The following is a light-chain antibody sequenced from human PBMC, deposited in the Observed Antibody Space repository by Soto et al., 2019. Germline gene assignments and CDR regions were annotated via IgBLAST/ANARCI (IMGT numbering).Light chain of an antibody. CDR3: QQYYSTPPA. J-gene: IGKJ1*01. V-gene: IGKV4-1*01. CDR1: QRVLYSSNNKNY. CDR2: WAS. Sequence: DIVMTQSPDSLAVSLGEWATINCKSSQRVLYSSNNKNYLAWYQHKPGQPPRLLISWASTRESGVPDRFSGSGSGTGFTLTISSLQAEDVAVYYCQQYYSTPPAFGQGTKVEIK.